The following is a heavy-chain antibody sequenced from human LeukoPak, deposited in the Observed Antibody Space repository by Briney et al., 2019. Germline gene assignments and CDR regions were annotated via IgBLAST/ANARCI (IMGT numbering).Heavy chain of an antibody. V-gene: IGHV3-23*01. Sequence: GGSLRLSCAASGFTFSSYGMSWVRQAPGKGLEWVSAISGSGGSTYYADSVKGRFTISRDNSKNTLYLQVNSLRVEDTAVYYCAKVRWDNSGWYYSDSWGQGTLVTVSS. D-gene: IGHD6-19*01. CDR1: GFTFSSYG. CDR3: AKVRWDNSGWYYSDS. J-gene: IGHJ4*02. CDR2: ISGSGGST.